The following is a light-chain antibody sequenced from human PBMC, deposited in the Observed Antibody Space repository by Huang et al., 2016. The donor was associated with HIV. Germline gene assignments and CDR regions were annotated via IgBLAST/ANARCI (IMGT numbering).Light chain of an antibody. V-gene: IGKV1-33*01. CDR2: DAF. J-gene: IGKJ4*01. CDR3: QQFDNSLT. Sequence: DIQMTQSPSSLSASGGDRVTITCQASQDIRNHLNWYQQKPGKAPNLLIYDAFSLQTGVPSRFSGSGSGTDYTLIISSLQPEDFATYYCQQFDNSLTFGAGTKVEIK. CDR1: QDIRNH.